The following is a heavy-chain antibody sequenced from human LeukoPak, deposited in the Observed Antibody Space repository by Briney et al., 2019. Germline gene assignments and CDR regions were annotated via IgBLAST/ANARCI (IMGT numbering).Heavy chain of an antibody. Sequence: GGSLRLSCVASGFTFPTYSMAWVRQAPGKGLDWVSSINAAGDDMYYADSVKGRFSISRDNLKNTLYLQMHSLRAEDGAIYYCAKGIFGVIHSGIDVWGQGTAVTVSS. J-gene: IGHJ6*02. CDR3: AKGIFGVIHSGIDV. D-gene: IGHD3-3*01. V-gene: IGHV3-23*01. CDR2: INAAGDDM. CDR1: GFTFPTYS.